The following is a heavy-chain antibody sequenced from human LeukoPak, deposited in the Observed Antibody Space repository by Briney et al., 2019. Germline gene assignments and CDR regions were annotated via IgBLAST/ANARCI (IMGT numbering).Heavy chain of an antibody. CDR3: ARDQIMWELLLDWFDP. CDR2: IYYSGST. D-gene: IGHD1-26*01. V-gene: IGHV4-39*07. Sequence: SETLSLTCTVSGGSISSSSYYWGWIRQPPGKGLEWIGSIYYSGSTYYNPSLKSRVTISVDTSKNQFSLKLSSVTAADTAVYYCARDQIMWELLLDWFDPWGQGTLVTVSS. J-gene: IGHJ5*02. CDR1: GGSISSSSYY.